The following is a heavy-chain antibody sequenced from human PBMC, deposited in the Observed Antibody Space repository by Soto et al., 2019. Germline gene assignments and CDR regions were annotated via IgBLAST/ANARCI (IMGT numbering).Heavy chain of an antibody. CDR3: AKGFYGSGSYYNVPYYYYGMDV. Sequence: GGSLRLSCAASGLTVSSSYMSWVRQAPGKGLEWVSAISGSGGSTYYADSVKGRFTISRDNSKNTLYLQMNSLRAEDTAVYYCAKGFYGSGSYYNVPYYYYGMDVWGQGTTVTVSS. CDR2: ISGSGGST. D-gene: IGHD3-10*01. J-gene: IGHJ6*02. V-gene: IGHV3-23*01. CDR1: GLTVSSSY.